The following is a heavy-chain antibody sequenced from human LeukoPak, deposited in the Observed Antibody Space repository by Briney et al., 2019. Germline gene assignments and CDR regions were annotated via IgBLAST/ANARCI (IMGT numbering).Heavy chain of an antibody. J-gene: IGHJ5*02. Sequence: SGGSLRLTCVASGFTFTSDGMNWVRQAPGKGLEWVSSTVSRGTTQYAASVNARFTVSSDTSTHPLYLQMNLLRAADTAVYYCAKCSTPAYTTGWCNWIAPWGQGTLVTVSS. D-gene: IGHD6-19*01. CDR2: TVSRGTT. CDR1: GFTFTSDG. V-gene: IGHV3-23*01. CDR3: AKCSTPAYTTGWCNWIAP.